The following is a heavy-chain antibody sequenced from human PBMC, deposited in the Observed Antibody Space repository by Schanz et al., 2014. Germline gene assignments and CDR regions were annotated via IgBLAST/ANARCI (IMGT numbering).Heavy chain of an antibody. V-gene: IGHV1-2*02. CDR1: GYSFTGYY. CDR3: ARDPYGKNSGDFDY. Sequence: QVQLVQSGVEVKKPGASVKVSCKASGYSFTGYYMNWVRQAPGQGLEWMGWINPSSGGTNYAQKFQGRVTMTRDTSISTAYMELSRLRSDDTAVYFCARDPYGKNSGDFDYWGQGTLVTVSS. J-gene: IGHJ4*02. D-gene: IGHD4-17*01. CDR2: INPSSGGT.